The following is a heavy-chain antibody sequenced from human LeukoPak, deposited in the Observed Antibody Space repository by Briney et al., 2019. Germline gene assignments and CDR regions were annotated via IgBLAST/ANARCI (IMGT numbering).Heavy chain of an antibody. Sequence: GGSLRPSCAASGFTFSSYAMSWVRQAPGKGLEWVSAISGSGGSTYYADSVKGRFTISRDNSKNTLYLQMNSLRAEDTAVYYCAKDSYYGSGSDLDYWGQGTLVTVSS. CDR3: AKDSYYGSGSDLDY. CDR2: ISGSGGST. J-gene: IGHJ4*02. CDR1: GFTFSSYA. D-gene: IGHD3-10*01. V-gene: IGHV3-23*01.